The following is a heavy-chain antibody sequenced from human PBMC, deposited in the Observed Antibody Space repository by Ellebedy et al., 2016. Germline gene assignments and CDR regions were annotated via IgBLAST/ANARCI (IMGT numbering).Heavy chain of an antibody. V-gene: IGHV4-34*01. CDR3: ARARSGSYLNWFNP. CDR2: INHSGST. Sequence: SETLSLTXAVYGGSFSGYYWSWIRQPPGKGLEWIGEINHSGSTNYNPSLKSRVTISVDTSKNQFSLKLSSVTAADTAVYYCARARSGSYLNWFNPWGQGTLVTVSS. J-gene: IGHJ5*02. D-gene: IGHD3-10*01. CDR1: GGSFSGYY.